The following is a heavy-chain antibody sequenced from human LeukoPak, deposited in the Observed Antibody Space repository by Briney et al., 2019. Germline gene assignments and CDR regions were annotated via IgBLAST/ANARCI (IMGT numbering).Heavy chain of an antibody. CDR1: GYIFTSYV. Sequence: ASVKVSCKASGYIFTSYVLHWVRQAPGQGLEWMGWINTNTGNPTYALGFTGRFVFSLDTSVSTAYLLISSLKADDTAMYYCARGDYETHGYQTRWGQGTLVTVSS. D-gene: IGHD3-22*01. CDR3: ARGDYETHGYQTR. CDR2: INTNTGNP. V-gene: IGHV7-4-1*02. J-gene: IGHJ4*02.